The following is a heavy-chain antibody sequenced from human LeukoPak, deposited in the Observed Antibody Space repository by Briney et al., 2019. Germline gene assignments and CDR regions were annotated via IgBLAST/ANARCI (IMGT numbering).Heavy chain of an antibody. Sequence: GGSLRLSCAASGFTFSSYAMSWVRQVPGKGLEWVSAISGSGGSTYFADSVKGRFTISRDSSKNTLYLRMNSLRAEDTAVYYCAKDKESYFYDSSGYYAYWGQGTLVTVSS. CDR2: ISGSGGST. V-gene: IGHV3-23*01. CDR3: AKDKESYFYDSSGYYAY. CDR1: GFTFSSYA. J-gene: IGHJ4*02. D-gene: IGHD3-22*01.